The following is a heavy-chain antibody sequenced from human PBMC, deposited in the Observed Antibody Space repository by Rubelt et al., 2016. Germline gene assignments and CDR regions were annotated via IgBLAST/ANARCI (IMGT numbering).Heavy chain of an antibody. CDR2: ISDNGRTM. V-gene: IGHV3-48*03. Sequence: DVQLVESGGDLVQPGGSLRLSCTASGFTLSSYDMNWVRQAPGKGLEWFSSISDNGRTMYYVDSVKGRLTISRDNAKNLRFLQMNSLRAEDTAIYYCARGLTSMLNFWGQGTLVAVSS. CDR3: ARGLTSMLNF. CDR1: GFTLSSYD. D-gene: IGHD2/OR15-2a*01. J-gene: IGHJ4*02.